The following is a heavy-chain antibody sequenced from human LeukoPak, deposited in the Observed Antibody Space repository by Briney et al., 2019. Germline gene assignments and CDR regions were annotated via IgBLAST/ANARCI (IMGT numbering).Heavy chain of an antibody. V-gene: IGHV1-69*05. D-gene: IGHD3-22*01. CDR2: IIPIFGTA. Sequence: SVKVSCKASGGTFSSYAISWVRQAPGQGLEWMGRIIPIFGTANYAQKFQGRVTITTDESTSTAYMELSSLRSEDTAMYYCARDSENYYDSSGSCAFDIWGQGTMVTVSS. CDR1: GGTFSSYA. J-gene: IGHJ3*02. CDR3: ARDSENYYDSSGSCAFDI.